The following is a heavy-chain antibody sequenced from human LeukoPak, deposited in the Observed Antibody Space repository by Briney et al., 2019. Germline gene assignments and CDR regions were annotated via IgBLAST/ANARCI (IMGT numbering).Heavy chain of an antibody. V-gene: IGHV3-21*01. Sequence: GGSLRLSCAASGFTFSSYSMNWVRQAPGKGLEWVSSISSSSSYIYCADSVKGRFTISRDNAKNSLYLQMNSLRAEDTAVYYCAPGGYGSGSYYFQHWGQGTPVTVSS. CDR2: ISSSSSYI. CDR3: APGGYGSGSYYFQH. CDR1: GFTFSSYS. D-gene: IGHD3-10*01. J-gene: IGHJ1*01.